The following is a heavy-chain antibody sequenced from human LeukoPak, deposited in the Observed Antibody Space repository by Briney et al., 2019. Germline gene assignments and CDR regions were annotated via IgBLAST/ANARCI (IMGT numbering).Heavy chain of an antibody. CDR3: ARLGGGYCSSTSCYSPYYFDY. V-gene: IGHV3-9*01. J-gene: IGHJ4*02. CDR2: ISWNSGSI. Sequence: GGSLKLSCAASGFTFDDYAMHWVRQAPGKGLEWVSGISWNSGSIGYADSVKGRFTISRDNSKNTWYLQMNSLRVEDTAVYYCARLGGGYCSSTSCYSPYYFDYWGQGTLVTVSS. CDR1: GFTFDDYA. D-gene: IGHD2-2*02.